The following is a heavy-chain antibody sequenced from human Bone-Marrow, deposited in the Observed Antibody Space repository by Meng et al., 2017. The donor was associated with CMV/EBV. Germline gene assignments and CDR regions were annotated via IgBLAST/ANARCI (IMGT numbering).Heavy chain of an antibody. V-gene: IGHV3-74*03. Sequence: GGSLRLSCAASGFAFGAYWMHWARQAPGKGLVWVSRINHDGSHTMYADSVKGRFTISKDNAKNTLYLQMNSLRAEDTAVYYCAREVTQWAPDNYFDYWGQGTLVTVSS. J-gene: IGHJ4*02. CDR2: INHDGSHT. CDR3: AREVTQWAPDNYFDY. CDR1: GFAFGAYW. D-gene: IGHD5-18*01.